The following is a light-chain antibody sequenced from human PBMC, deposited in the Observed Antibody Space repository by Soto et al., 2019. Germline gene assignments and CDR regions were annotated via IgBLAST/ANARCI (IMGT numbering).Light chain of an antibody. CDR3: QVWDSSSAHRV. CDR1: NIRSKS. Sequence: SYELTQPPSVSVAPGQTARITCGGSNIRSKSVHWYQQQPGQAPVLVIYDNSDRPSGIPERFSGSNSGNTATLTISRVEAGDEADYYCQVWDSSSAHRVFGGGTQLTVL. V-gene: IGLV3-21*02. J-gene: IGLJ3*02. CDR2: DNS.